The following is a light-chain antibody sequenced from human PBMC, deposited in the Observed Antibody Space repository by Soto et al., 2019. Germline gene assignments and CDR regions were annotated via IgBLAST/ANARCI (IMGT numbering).Light chain of an antibody. CDR1: SSNIGINT. J-gene: IGLJ2*01. Sequence: QSVLTQPPSASGTPGQRGTISCSGSSSNIGINTVNWYQLLPGTAPKLLIYSNNHRPSGVPDRFSGSKSGTSASLAISGRQSEDEAYYYCAAWDGSLSGVVFGGGTKLTVL. V-gene: IGLV1-44*01. CDR2: SNN. CDR3: AAWDGSLSGVV.